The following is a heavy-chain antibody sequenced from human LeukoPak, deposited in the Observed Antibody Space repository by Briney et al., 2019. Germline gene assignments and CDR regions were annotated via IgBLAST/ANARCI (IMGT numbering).Heavy chain of an antibody. V-gene: IGHV4-31*03. J-gene: IGHJ5*02. CDR1: GGSISSGGYY. D-gene: IGHD1-14*01. CDR2: IYYSGST. Sequence: PSQTLSLTCTVSGGSISSGGYYWSWIRQHPGKGLEWIGYIYYSGSTYYNPSLKSRVTISVDTSKNQFSLKLSSVTAADTAVYYCARDQVWTTHNWFDRWGQGTLVTVSS. CDR3: ARDQVWTTHNWFDR.